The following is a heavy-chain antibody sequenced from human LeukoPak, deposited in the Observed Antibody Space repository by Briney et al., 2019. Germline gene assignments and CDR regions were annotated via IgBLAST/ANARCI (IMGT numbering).Heavy chain of an antibody. CDR2: IYSGGST. CDR1: GFTVSSNY. CDR3: ARARYSSRLDY. Sequence: GGSLRLSCAASGFTVSSNYMSWVRQAPGKGLEWVSVIYSGGSTYYADSVKGRFTISRDNSKNTLYLQMNSLRAEDTAVYYCARARYSSRLDYWGQGTLATVSS. V-gene: IGHV3-66*01. D-gene: IGHD6-13*01. J-gene: IGHJ4*02.